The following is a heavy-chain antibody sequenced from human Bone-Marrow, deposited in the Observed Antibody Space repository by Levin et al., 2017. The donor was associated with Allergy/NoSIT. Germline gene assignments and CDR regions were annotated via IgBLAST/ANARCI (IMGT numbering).Heavy chain of an antibody. CDR2: IYYSGST. CDR3: ARDRLDWLSHDAFDI. D-gene: IGHD3/OR15-3a*01. Sequence: SETLSLTCTVSGGSISSGGYYWSWIRQHPGKGLEWIGYIYYSGSTYYNPSLKSRVTISVDTSKNQFSLKLSSVTAADTAVYYCARDRLDWLSHDAFDIWGQGTMVTVSS. J-gene: IGHJ3*02. V-gene: IGHV4-31*03. CDR1: GGSISSGGYY.